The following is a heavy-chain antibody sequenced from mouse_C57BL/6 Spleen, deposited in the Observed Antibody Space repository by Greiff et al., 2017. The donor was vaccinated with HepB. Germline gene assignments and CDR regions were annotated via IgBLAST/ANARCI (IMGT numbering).Heavy chain of an antibody. V-gene: IGHV1-14*01. Sequence: EVKVVESGPELVKPGASVKMSCKASGYTFTSYVMHWVKQKPGQGLEWIGYIYPYNDGTKYNEKFKGKATLTSDKSSSTAYMELSSLTSEDSAVYYCARLGTYYYGSYWYFDVWGTGTTVTVSS. CDR2: IYPYNDGT. J-gene: IGHJ1*03. CDR3: ARLGTYYYGSYWYFDV. CDR1: GYTFTSYV. D-gene: IGHD1-1*01.